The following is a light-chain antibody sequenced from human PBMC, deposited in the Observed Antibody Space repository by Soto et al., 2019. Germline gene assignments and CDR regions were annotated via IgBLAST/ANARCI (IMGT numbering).Light chain of an antibody. Sequence: QSVLAQPPSASGSPGQSVTISCTGTSSDVGGYDYVSWYQQHPGKAPKLMIYEVSKRPSGVPDRFSGSKSGNTASLTVSGLQAEDGADYYCSSYASINNLGVGTGTKV. CDR2: EVS. V-gene: IGLV2-8*01. CDR1: SSDVGGYDY. CDR3: SSYASINNLG. J-gene: IGLJ1*01.